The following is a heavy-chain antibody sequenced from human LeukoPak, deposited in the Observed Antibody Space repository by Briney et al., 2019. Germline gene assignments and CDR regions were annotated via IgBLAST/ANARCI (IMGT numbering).Heavy chain of an antibody. V-gene: IGHV3-30*04. CDR3: ARDHKFTAAAGTNLLYYYYYMDV. CDR1: GFTFSSYA. CDR2: ISYDGSNK. J-gene: IGHJ6*03. Sequence: GRSLRLSCAASGFTFSSYAMHWVRQAPGKGLEWVAVISYDGSNKYYADSVKGRFTISRDNSKNTLYLQMNSLRAEDTAVYYCARDHKFTAAAGTNLLYYYYYMDVWGKGTTVTVSS. D-gene: IGHD6-13*01.